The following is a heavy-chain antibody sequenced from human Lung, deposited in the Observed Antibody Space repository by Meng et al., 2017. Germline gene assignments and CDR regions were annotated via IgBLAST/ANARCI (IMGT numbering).Heavy chain of an antibody. Sequence: EVQLVESGGGLVLPGWSLRLSCAASGFSFTDHWMHWVRQGPGKGLVWVSRINRDGTKPTYADSVKGRFTISRDNAKNTLYLQMNNLRAEDTAFYYCTNDRLNHWGQGALVTVSS. CDR3: TNDRLNH. CDR1: GFSFTDHW. D-gene: IGHD1-1*01. V-gene: IGHV3-74*01. CDR2: INRDGTKP. J-gene: IGHJ1*01.